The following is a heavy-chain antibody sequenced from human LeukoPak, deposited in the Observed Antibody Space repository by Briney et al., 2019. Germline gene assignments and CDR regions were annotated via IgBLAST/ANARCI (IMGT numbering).Heavy chain of an antibody. J-gene: IGHJ4*02. CDR3: AESGGYGLIDY. D-gene: IGHD1-26*01. Sequence: MTSETLSLTCAVSGASISGSGYYWGWIRQPPGKGLEWIGNIYYSGSTYYNASLQSRVTISIDTSKNQFSLRLNSVTAADTAMYYCAESGGYGLIDYWGQGTLVTVSS. V-gene: IGHV4-39*01. CDR1: GASISGSGYY. CDR2: IYYSGST.